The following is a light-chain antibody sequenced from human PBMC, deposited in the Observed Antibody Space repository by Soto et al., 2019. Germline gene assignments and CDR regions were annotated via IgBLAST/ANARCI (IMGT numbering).Light chain of an antibody. CDR2: DVN. CDR1: SSDVGGYNY. J-gene: IGLJ2*01. V-gene: IGLV2-14*01. CDR3: SSYTSSSTLA. Sequence: QSALTQPASVSGSPGQSITISCTGTSSDVGGYNYVSWYQQHPGKAPKLMIYDVNNRPSGVSNRFSGSKSGNTASLTISGLQAEDEGDYYCSSYTSSSTLAFGGGTKLTVL.